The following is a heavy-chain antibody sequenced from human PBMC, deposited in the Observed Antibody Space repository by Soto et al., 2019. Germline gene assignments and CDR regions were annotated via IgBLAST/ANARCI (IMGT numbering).Heavy chain of an antibody. V-gene: IGHV3-23*01. J-gene: IGHJ4*02. Sequence: EVQLLESGGGLVQPGGSLRLSCAASGFTFSSYAMSWVRQAPGKGLEWVSAISGSGGSTYYADSVKGRFTISRDNSKNTLYLQMNSLRAEDTAVYYCAKALLQWLSHAPFPFDYWGQGTLVTVSS. D-gene: IGHD3-22*01. CDR3: AKALLQWLSHAPFPFDY. CDR2: ISGSGGST. CDR1: GFTFSSYA.